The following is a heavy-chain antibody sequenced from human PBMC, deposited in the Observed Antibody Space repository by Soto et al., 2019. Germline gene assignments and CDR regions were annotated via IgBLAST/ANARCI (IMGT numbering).Heavy chain of an antibody. V-gene: IGHV3-23*01. D-gene: IGHD6-19*01. CDR3: AKDLQFSGWLSDQTFEY. CDR2: ITGSGDST. J-gene: IGHJ4*02. CDR1: GFTFSSHA. Sequence: GGSLRLSCAVSGFTFSSHAMSWVRQAPGKGLECVSSITGSGDSTYYADSVKGRFTISRDKSKSTLYLQMNSLRAEDTAVYYCAKDLQFSGWLSDQTFEYWGQGPQVSVSS.